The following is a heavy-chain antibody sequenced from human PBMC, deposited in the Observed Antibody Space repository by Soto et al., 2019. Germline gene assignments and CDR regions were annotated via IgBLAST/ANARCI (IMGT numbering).Heavy chain of an antibody. D-gene: IGHD5-12*01. CDR3: AREKRVSTIRDAFDI. J-gene: IGHJ3*02. CDR1: GFTFNTFA. CDR2: TTESGATT. V-gene: IGHV3-23*01. Sequence: EVQVLESGGGLVQPGGSLRLSCVASGFTFNTFAISWVRQAPGKGLEWVSATTESGATTYYADSVKGRFAISRDNSKNTLYLKLNSLRVEDTAVYYCAREKRVSTIRDAFDIWGQGTMVTVSS.